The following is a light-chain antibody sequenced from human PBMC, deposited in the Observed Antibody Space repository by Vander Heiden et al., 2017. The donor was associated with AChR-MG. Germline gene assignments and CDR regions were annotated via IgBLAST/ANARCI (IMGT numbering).Light chain of an antibody. CDR2: DAY. J-gene: IGKJ2*01. Sequence: DIQMTQSPSSLSASVGDRVIITCQASQDISNYLNWYQQKPGKAPKLLIYDAYNLETGVPSRFSGSGFGTYFTFTISSLQPEDIATYYCQQYDILSYTFGQWTKLEIK. CDR1: QDISNY. V-gene: IGKV1-33*01. CDR3: QQYDILSYT.